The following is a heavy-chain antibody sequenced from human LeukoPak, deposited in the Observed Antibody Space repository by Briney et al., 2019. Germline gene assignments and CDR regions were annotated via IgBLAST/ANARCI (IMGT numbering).Heavy chain of an antibody. CDR1: GYTFTSYD. CDR2: MNPNSGNT. Sequence: GASVEVSCKASGYTFTSYDINWVRQATGQGLEWMGWMNPNSGNTGYAQKFQGRVTMTRNTPISTAYMELSSLRSEDTAVYYCARVAANGVYFDYWGQGTLVTVSS. J-gene: IGHJ4*02. V-gene: IGHV1-8*01. CDR3: ARVAANGVYFDY. D-gene: IGHD2-8*01.